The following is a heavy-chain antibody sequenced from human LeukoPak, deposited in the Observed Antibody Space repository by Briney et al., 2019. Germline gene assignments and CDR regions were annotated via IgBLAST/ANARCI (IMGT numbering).Heavy chain of an antibody. D-gene: IGHD6-19*01. CDR2: ISWNSGSI. CDR3: AKSVAGGYYYYLDV. CDR1: GFTFDDYA. J-gene: IGHJ6*03. Sequence: GRSLSLSCAASGFTFDDYAMHWVRQAPGKGLEWVSGISWNSGSIGYADSVKGRFTISRDNAKNSLYLHMNSLRAEDMALYYCAKSVAGGYYYYLDVWGKGTTVTVSS. V-gene: IGHV3-9*03.